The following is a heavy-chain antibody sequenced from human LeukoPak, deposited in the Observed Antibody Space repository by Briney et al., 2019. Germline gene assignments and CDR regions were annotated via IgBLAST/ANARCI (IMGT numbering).Heavy chain of an antibody. Sequence: SETLSLTCTVSGGSISSYYWSWIRQPAGKGLEWIGRIYTSGTTNYNPSLKSRVTISVDTSKNQLSLKLSSVTAADTAVYYCARGDIQQDGAEYFQHWGQGTLVTVSS. D-gene: IGHD5-24*01. J-gene: IGHJ1*01. CDR3: ARGDIQQDGAEYFQH. CDR2: IYTSGTT. CDR1: GGSISSYY. V-gene: IGHV4-4*07.